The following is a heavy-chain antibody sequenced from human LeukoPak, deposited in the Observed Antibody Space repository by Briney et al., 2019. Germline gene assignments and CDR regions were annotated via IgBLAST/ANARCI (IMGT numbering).Heavy chain of an antibody. CDR2: INHSGST. Sequence: GSLRLSCAASGFTVSSNYMIWVRQPPGKGLEWIGEINHSGSTNYNPSLKSRVTISVDTSKKQFSLKLGSVTAADTAVYYCATYAVATTFSRWFDPWGQGTLVTVSS. V-gene: IGHV4-34*08. CDR1: GFTVSSNY. CDR3: ATYAVATTFSRWFDP. D-gene: IGHD5-12*01. J-gene: IGHJ5*02.